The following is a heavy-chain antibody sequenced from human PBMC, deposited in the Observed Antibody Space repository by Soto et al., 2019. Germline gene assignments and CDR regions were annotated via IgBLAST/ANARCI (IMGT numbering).Heavy chain of an antibody. CDR3: ARDCGGDCYAGFDNWFDP. V-gene: IGHV1-69*13. D-gene: IGHD2-21*02. J-gene: IGHJ5*02. CDR2: IIPIFGTA. Sequence: SVKVSCKASGGTFSSYAISWVRQAPGQGLEWMGGIIPIFGTANYAQKFQGRVTITADESTSTAYMELSSLRSEDTAVYYCARDCGGDCYAGFDNWFDPWGQGTLVTVSS. CDR1: GGTFSSYA.